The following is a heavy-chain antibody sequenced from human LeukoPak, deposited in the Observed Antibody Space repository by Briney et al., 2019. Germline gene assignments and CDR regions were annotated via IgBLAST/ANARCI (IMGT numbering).Heavy chain of an antibody. Sequence: GGSLRLSCAASGLIVSTNYMSWVRQAPGKGLEWVSVIYSGGSTYYADSVKGRFTISRDNSKNTLSLQMNSLRAEDTALYYCARTVGYYYSVFDIWGQGTMVTVSS. J-gene: IGHJ3*02. CDR3: ARTVGYYYSVFDI. V-gene: IGHV3-53*01. D-gene: IGHD3-22*01. CDR1: GLIVSTNY. CDR2: IYSGGST.